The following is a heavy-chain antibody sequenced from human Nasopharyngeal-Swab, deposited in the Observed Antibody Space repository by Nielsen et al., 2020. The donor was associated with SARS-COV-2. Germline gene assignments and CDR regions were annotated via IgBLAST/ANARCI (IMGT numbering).Heavy chain of an antibody. V-gene: IGHV4-61*02. CDR2: IYTSGST. CDR3: ARAGGYDYSYYYYYGMDV. D-gene: IGHD5-12*01. Sequence: SETLSLTCTVSGGSISSGSYYWSWIRQPAGKGLEWIGRIYTSGSTNYNPSLKSRVTISVDTSKNQFSLKLSSVTAADTAVYYCARAGGYDYSYYYYYGMDVWGQGTTVTVSS. J-gene: IGHJ6*02. CDR1: GGSISSGSYY.